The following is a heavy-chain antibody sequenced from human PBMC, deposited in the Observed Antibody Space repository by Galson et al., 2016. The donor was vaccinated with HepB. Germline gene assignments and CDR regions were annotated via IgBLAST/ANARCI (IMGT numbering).Heavy chain of an antibody. V-gene: IGHV3-30*19. CDR1: GFTFSRYG. Sequence: SLRLSCAASGFTFSRYGMHWVRPAPGKGLEWVAVTSYDGGDKHYADSVKGRFTVSRDNSKNTLFLQMNSLRVEDTAVYYCAKLDCGRDCPRDDWGQGTQVTVS. J-gene: IGHJ4*02. D-gene: IGHD2-21*02. CDR3: AKLDCGRDCPRDD. CDR2: TSYDGGDK.